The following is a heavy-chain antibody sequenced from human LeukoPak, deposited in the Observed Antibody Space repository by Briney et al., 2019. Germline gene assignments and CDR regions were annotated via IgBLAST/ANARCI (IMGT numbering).Heavy chain of an antibody. V-gene: IGHV3-48*02. D-gene: IGHD3-10*01. CDR1: GFTFSSYS. CDR3: ARDGYYGSGSYYTHWFDP. J-gene: IGHJ5*02. Sequence: GGSLRLSCAASGFTFSSYSVNWVRQAPGKGLECVLYNSGGSSAIYYADSVKGRFTISRDNAKNSLYLQMNSLRDEDTAMYFCARDGYYGSGSYYTHWFDPWGQGTLVTVSS. CDR2: NSGGSSAI.